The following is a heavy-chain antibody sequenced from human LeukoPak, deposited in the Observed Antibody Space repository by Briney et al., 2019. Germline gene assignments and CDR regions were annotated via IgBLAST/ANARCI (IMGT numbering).Heavy chain of an antibody. Sequence: PWGSLCLTCAGSGFTFSDYYMAWIRQTPGKGLQRVSYISRGRDDKAYADSVKGRFTISRDNGKNSLYLQMNSLTAEDTAVYYCAREFGISRAFDIWGQGTMVTVSS. J-gene: IGHJ3*02. CDR3: AREFGISRAFDI. CDR1: GFTFSDYY. V-gene: IGHV3-11*05. D-gene: IGHD3-10*01. CDR2: ISRGRDDK.